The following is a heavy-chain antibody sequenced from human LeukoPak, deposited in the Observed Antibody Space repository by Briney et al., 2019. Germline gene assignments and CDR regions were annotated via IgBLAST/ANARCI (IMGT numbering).Heavy chain of an antibody. Sequence: SETLSLTCAVYGGSFNDYYWGWIRQPPGKGLEWIGEINHSGSTKYNPSMKSRVTISVDTSKNQFSLRLTSVTAADTAIYYCARVGHPTQRRVLSTVTVPTAGAFDIWGQGTMVTVSS. V-gene: IGHV4-34*01. CDR3: ARVGHPTQRRVLSTVTVPTAGAFDI. CDR2: INHSGST. D-gene: IGHD4-17*01. CDR1: GGSFNDYY. J-gene: IGHJ3*02.